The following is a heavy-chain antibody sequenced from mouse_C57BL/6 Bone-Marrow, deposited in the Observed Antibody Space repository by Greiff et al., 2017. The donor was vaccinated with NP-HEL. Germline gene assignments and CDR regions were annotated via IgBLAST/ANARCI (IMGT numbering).Heavy chain of an antibody. CDR2: ILPGSGST. CDR1: GYTFTGYW. V-gene: IGHV1-9*01. CDR3: ARWYDSWFAY. Sequence: QVQLKQSGAELMKPGASVKLSCKATGYTFTGYWIEWVKQRPGHGLEWIGEILPGSGSTNYNEKFKGKATFTADTSSNTAYMQLSSLSTEDSAIYYCARWYDSWFAYWGQGTLVTVSA. J-gene: IGHJ3*01. D-gene: IGHD2-4*01.